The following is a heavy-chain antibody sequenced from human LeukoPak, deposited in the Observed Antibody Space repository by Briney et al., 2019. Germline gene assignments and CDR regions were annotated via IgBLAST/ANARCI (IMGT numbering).Heavy chain of an antibody. Sequence: GASVKVTCKASGYTFTSYGISWVRQAPGQGLEWMGWISAYNGNTNYAQKFQGRVTMTRDTSMSTASMELSRLRADDTAVYYCAREDDDLVAPGRMQNWFDPWGQGTLVTVSS. J-gene: IGHJ5*02. CDR3: AREDDDLVAPGRMQNWFDP. CDR1: GYTFTSYG. D-gene: IGHD6-13*01. CDR2: ISAYNGNT. V-gene: IGHV1-18*01.